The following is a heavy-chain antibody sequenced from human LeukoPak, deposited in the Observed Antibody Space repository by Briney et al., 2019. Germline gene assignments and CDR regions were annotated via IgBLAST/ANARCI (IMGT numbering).Heavy chain of an antibody. Sequence: GGSLRLSCAASAFTFSSYGMHWVRQAPGKGLEWVAFIRYDGSNKYYADSVKGRFTISRDNSKNTLYLQMNSLRAEDTAVYYCARDYYDSSGYYFDYWGQGTLVTVSS. CDR2: IRYDGSNK. V-gene: IGHV3-30*02. D-gene: IGHD3-22*01. CDR3: ARDYYDSSGYYFDY. J-gene: IGHJ4*02. CDR1: AFTFSSYG.